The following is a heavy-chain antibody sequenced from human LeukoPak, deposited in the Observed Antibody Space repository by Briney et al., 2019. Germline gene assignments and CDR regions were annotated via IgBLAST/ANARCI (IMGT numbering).Heavy chain of an antibody. CDR1: GFTFSSYW. J-gene: IGHJ4*02. D-gene: IGHD3-3*01. Sequence: GGSLRLSCAASGFTFSSYWMSWVRQAPGKGLEWVANIKEDGSEKFYVDSVKGRFTISRDNAKNSLYLQMNSLRAEDTAVYYCASIGDDFWGGYYDYWGQGALVTVSS. CDR3: ASIGDDFWGGYYDY. CDR2: IKEDGSEK. V-gene: IGHV3-7*01.